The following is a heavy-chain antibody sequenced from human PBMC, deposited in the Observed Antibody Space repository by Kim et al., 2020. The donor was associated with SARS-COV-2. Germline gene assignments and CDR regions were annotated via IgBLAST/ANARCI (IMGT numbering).Heavy chain of an antibody. Sequence: GGSLRLSCAASGFTFSSYSMNWVRQAPGKGLEWVSSISSSSSYIYYADSVKGRFTISRDNAKNSLYLQMNSLRAEDTAVYYCARNNWMRGDAFDIWGQGTMVTVSS. V-gene: IGHV3-21*01. D-gene: IGHD1-20*01. CDR3: ARNNWMRGDAFDI. J-gene: IGHJ3*02. CDR2: ISSSSSYI. CDR1: GFTFSSYS.